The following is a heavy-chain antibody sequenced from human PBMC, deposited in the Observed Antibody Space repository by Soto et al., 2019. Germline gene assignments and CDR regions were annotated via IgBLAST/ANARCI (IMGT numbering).Heavy chain of an antibody. D-gene: IGHD5-18*01. CDR2: IYYSGST. Sequence: PSETLSLTCTVSGGSISSGGYYWSWIRQHPGKGLEWIGYIYYSGSTYYSPSLKSRVTISVDTSKNQFSLKLSSVTAADTAVYYCARVTAMVRTYGMDVWGQGTTVTVSS. V-gene: IGHV4-31*03. CDR1: GGSISSGGYY. J-gene: IGHJ6*02. CDR3: ARVTAMVRTYGMDV.